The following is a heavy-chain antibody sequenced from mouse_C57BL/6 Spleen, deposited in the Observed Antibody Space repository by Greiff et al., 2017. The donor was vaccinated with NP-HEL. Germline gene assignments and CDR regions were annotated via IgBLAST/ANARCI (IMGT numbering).Heavy chain of an antibody. CDR2: IYPGDGDT. CDR1: GYAFSSSW. V-gene: IGHV1-82*01. J-gene: IGHJ3*01. Sequence: VQLQESGPELVKPGASVKISCKASGYAFSSSWMNWVKQRPGKGLEWIGRIYPGDGDTNYNGKFKGKATLTADKSSSTAYMQLSSLTSEDSAVYFCARSDDYGSSPLAYWGQGTLVTVSA. D-gene: IGHD1-1*01. CDR3: ARSDDYGSSPLAY.